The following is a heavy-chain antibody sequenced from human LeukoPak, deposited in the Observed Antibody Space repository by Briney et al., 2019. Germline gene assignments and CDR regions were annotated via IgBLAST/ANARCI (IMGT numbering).Heavy chain of an antibody. Sequence: SETLSLTCSVSGYSISSGYYWGWIRPSPGKGLEWIGTIYHSGSTYFNPSLKSRVTISVDTSKNQFSLNLSSVTAADTAVYYCARAARGYDFWSGFQTPNWFDPWGQGTLVSVSS. CDR3: ARAARGYDFWSGFQTPNWFDP. CDR2: IYHSGST. V-gene: IGHV4-38-2*02. D-gene: IGHD3-3*01. CDR1: GYSISSGYY. J-gene: IGHJ5*02.